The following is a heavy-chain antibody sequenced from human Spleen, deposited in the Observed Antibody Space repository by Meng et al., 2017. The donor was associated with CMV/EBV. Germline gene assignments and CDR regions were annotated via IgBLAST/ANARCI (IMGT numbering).Heavy chain of an antibody. D-gene: IGHD5-18*01. CDR1: GFTFSSYA. CDR3: AKGGFSYGPSQH. Sequence: ESLKISCAASGFTFSSYAMSWVRQAPGKGLEWVSSISGSGGSTYYADSVKGRFTISRDNSKNTLYLQMTSLRVEDTAVYYCAKGGFSYGPSQHWGQGTLVTVSS. J-gene: IGHJ1*01. V-gene: IGHV3-23*01. CDR2: ISGSGGST.